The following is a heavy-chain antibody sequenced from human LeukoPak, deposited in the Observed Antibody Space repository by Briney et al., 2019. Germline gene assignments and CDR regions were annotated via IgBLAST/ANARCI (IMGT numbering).Heavy chain of an antibody. Sequence: GGSLRLSCAASGFTFSTYWMHWVRQAPGKGLEWVANINQGGSEKHYVDSVKGRFTISRDNAKNSLYLQMNSLRAEDTAVYYCARGAYYYDSSGYSIDYWGQGTLVTVSS. CDR1: GFTFSTYW. J-gene: IGHJ4*02. V-gene: IGHV3-7*03. CDR3: ARGAYYYDSSGYSIDY. CDR2: INQGGSEK. D-gene: IGHD3-22*01.